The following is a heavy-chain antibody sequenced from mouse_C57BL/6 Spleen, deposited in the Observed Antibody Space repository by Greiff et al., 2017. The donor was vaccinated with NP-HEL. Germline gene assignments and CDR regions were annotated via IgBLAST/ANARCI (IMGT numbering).Heavy chain of an antibody. D-gene: IGHD2-3*01. V-gene: IGHV1-53*01. J-gene: IGHJ2*01. CDR1: GYTFTSYW. CDR2: INPSNGGT. CDR3: ARDDGYYYYFDY. Sequence: QVQLKQPGAELVMPGASVKLSCKASGYTFTSYWMHWVKQRPGQGLEWIGNINPSNGGTNYNEKFKSKATLTVDKSSSTAYMQLSSLTSEDSAVYYCARDDGYYYYFDYWGQGTTLTVSS.